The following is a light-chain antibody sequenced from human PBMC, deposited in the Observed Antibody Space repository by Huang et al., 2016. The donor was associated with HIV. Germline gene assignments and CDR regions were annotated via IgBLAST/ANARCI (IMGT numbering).Light chain of an antibody. CDR3: QQYNNWLLS. CDR1: RSVSSN. Sequence: IVMTQSPATLSVSPGERVTVSCRANRSVSSNLAWYQQRPGQAPRLLLYGSSTRAPGIPARFRGSGSGTDFSLTISSLQSEDFALYYCQQYNNWLLSFGGGTRVDI. V-gene: IGKV3-15*01. J-gene: IGKJ4*01. CDR2: GSS.